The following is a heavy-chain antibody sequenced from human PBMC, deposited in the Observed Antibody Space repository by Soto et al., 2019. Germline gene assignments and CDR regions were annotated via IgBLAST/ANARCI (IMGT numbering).Heavy chain of an antibody. V-gene: IGHV4-4*02. D-gene: IGHD1-1*01. J-gene: IGHJ4*02. CDR3: ARVXSFRIRIALSGGMGLDY. CDR1: GGSISSDNW. CDR2: IHHSGST. Sequence: KTSETLSLTCAVSGGSISSDNWWTWVRQTPGKGLEWIGEIHHSGSTNYNPSLKSRLTISVDKSKNQISLRLNSVNAADTAVYYCARVXSFRIRIALSGGMGLDYWGQGFLVTVSS.